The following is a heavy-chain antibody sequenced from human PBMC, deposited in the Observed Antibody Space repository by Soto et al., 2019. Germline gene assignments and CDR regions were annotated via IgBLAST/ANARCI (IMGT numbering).Heavy chain of an antibody. V-gene: IGHV4-34*01. Sequence: SSETLSLTCAVYGGSFSGDYWTWIRQPPGTGLEWIGEINHSGSTNYNPSLKSRVTISVDTSKNQFSLKLTSVTAADTAVYYCARDKITGLFDYWGQGTLVX. CDR2: INHSGST. CDR1: GGSFSGDY. D-gene: IGHD2-8*02. CDR3: ARDKITGLFDY. J-gene: IGHJ4*02.